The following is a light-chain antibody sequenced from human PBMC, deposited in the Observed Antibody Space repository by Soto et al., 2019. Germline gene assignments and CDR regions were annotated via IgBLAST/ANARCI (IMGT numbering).Light chain of an antibody. CDR2: DTF. Sequence: IVLTQSPASLSVSPGERATLSCRASQDISTYLAWYQQKPGQAPRLIIYDTFNRVSGVPDRITGSGSGTVFTLTVSNVAPDDSAIYYCQQRSTWPLTVGGGTKVEIK. V-gene: IGKV3-11*01. CDR3: QQRSTWPLT. CDR1: QDISTY. J-gene: IGKJ4*01.